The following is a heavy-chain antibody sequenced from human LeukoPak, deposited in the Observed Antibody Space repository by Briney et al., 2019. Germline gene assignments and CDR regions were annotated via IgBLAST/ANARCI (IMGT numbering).Heavy chain of an antibody. D-gene: IGHD3-16*01. CDR3: AKDDAWGRYKD. J-gene: IGHJ1*01. Sequence: GGSLRLSCAASGFTFSSHGMNWVRQAPGKGLEWVSGISPSGGITYYTDSVKGRFTISRDNSKNTLSLQMNSLRGDDTAVYYCAKDDAWGRYKDWGQGTLVTVSS. CDR1: GFTFSSHG. V-gene: IGHV3-23*01. CDR2: ISPSGGIT.